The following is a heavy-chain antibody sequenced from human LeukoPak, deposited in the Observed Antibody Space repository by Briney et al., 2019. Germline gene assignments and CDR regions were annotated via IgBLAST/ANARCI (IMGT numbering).Heavy chain of an antibody. Sequence: GGSLRLSCAASGFTFSSYEMNWVRQAPGKGLEWVSYISSSGSTIYYADSVKGRFTISRDNAKNSLYLQMNSLRAEDTAVYYCVKERLDDYSNYAGLNWGQGTLVTVSS. CDR3: VKERLDDYSNYAGLN. D-gene: IGHD4-11*01. CDR1: GFTFSSYE. CDR2: ISSSGSTI. V-gene: IGHV3-48*03. J-gene: IGHJ4*02.